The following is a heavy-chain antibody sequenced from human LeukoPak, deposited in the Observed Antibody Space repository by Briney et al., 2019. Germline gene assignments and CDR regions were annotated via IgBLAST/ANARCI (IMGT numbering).Heavy chain of an antibody. D-gene: IGHD3-10*02. V-gene: IGHV4-59*08. CDR1: VGSISSHY. Sequence: SETLSLTYTVSVGSISSHYWNWIRQPPGKGLEWIGYVFYTGYTNYNPSLKSRVTISLDTSKKQFSLRLSSVTAADTAVYYCATLGASVPDYWGQGTLVTVSS. CDR3: ATLGASVPDY. CDR2: VFYTGYT. J-gene: IGHJ4*02.